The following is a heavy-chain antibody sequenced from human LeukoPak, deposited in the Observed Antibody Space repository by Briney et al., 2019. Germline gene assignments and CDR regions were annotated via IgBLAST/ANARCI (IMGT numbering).Heavy chain of an antibody. V-gene: IGHV4-38-2*02. J-gene: IGHJ4*02. CDR2: IYHSGST. CDR3: ARTSYYYGLGSHFDY. D-gene: IGHD3-10*01. Sequence: SETLSLTCTVSGYSISSGYYWAWFGHPPGKGLGWFGSIYHSGSTYYNPSLKSRVTISVDTSKNQFSLKLSSVTAADTAVYYCARTSYYYGLGSHFDYWGQGTLVTVSS. CDR1: GYSISSGYY.